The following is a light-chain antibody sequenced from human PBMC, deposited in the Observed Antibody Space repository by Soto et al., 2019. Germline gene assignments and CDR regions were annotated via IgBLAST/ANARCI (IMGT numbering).Light chain of an antibody. Sequence: EIVMTQSPATLSVSPGERATLSCGASQSVRSNLAWYQQKPGQAPRLLIYGALTRAAGIPARISGSGSGTEFTLTISSLQSEDLAVYYCQQYYNWPPTFGGGTKVEIK. J-gene: IGKJ4*01. V-gene: IGKV3-15*01. CDR3: QQYYNWPPT. CDR1: QSVRSN. CDR2: GAL.